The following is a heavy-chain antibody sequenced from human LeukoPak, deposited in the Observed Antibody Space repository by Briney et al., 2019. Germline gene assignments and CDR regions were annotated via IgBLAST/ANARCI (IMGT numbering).Heavy chain of an antibody. V-gene: IGHV3-30*18. CDR2: ISFDGSNK. CDR1: GFTFSGYG. Sequence: GGSLRLSCAASGFTFSGYGMHWVRQAPGKGLEWVAVISFDGSNKYYADYVKGRFTFSRDNSKNTLYLQMNSLRAEDTAVYYCAKGVYGDYAPALDYWGQGTLVTVSS. CDR3: AKGVYGDYAPALDY. D-gene: IGHD4-17*01. J-gene: IGHJ4*02.